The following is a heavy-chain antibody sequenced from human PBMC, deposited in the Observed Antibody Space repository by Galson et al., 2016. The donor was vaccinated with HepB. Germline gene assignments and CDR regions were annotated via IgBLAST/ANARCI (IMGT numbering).Heavy chain of an antibody. CDR1: GFLVSSSF. J-gene: IGHJ5*02. V-gene: IGHV3-53*01. CDR2: MYPRGDT. D-gene: IGHD4-11*01. Sequence: SLRLSCAASGFLVSSSFMSWVRQTPGTGLEWVTVMYPRGDTHYSDSVRGRFTIPRDNSRNSMSLQMTNLGVGDTAVYFCARWTAYCPRPGCPRDHDYFDPWGKGILVTVSS. CDR3: ARWTAYCPRPGCPRDHDYFDP.